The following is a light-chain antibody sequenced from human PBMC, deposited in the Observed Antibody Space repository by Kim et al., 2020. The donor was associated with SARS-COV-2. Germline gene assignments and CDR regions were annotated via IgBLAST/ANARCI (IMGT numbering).Light chain of an antibody. V-gene: IGLV1-44*01. CDR3: AAWDGSLNAVV. CDR2: SND. CDR1: SSNIGSNT. Sequence: QSVLTQPPSASGTPGQRVTISCSGSSSNIGSNTVNWYQQLPGTAPKLLIYSNDQRPSGVPDRFSGSKSGTSASLAISGLQSEDESDYYCAAWDGSLNAVVFGGGTQLTVL. J-gene: IGLJ2*01.